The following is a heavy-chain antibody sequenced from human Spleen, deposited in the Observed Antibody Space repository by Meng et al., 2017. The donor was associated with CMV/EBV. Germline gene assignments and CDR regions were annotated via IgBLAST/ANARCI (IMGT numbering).Heavy chain of an antibody. CDR1: GYTLTELS. CDR3: ARAPGSSLDY. D-gene: IGHD2-2*01. Sequence: QVPLVQSGAEVKKPGASVKVSCKVSGYTLTELSMHWVRQAPGKGLEWMGGFDPEDGETIYAQKFQGRVTMTRDTSTSTVYMELSSLRSEDTAVYYCARAPGSSLDYWGQGTLVTVSS. CDR2: FDPEDGET. J-gene: IGHJ4*02. V-gene: IGHV1-24*01.